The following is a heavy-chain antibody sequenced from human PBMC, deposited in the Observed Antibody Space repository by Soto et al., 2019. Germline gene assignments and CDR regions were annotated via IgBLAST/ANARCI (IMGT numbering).Heavy chain of an antibody. D-gene: IGHD3-16*01. J-gene: IGHJ6*02. CDR2: ISSYTGNT. Sequence: QVQLVQSGDEVKKPGASVKVSCKASGYIFVNYGIAWVRQAPGQGLEWMGWISSYTGNTHSASKVQGRLTMTTDTSTSTAYMDLESLTSDDTAVYYCVMVDNYVTPTPQDVWAQGTTVTVSS. CDR1: GYIFVNYG. CDR3: VMVDNYVTPTPQDV. V-gene: IGHV1-18*01.